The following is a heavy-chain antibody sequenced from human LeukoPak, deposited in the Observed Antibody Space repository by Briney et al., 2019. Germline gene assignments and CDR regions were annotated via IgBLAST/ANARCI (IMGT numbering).Heavy chain of an antibody. CDR1: GFTFSNAW. Sequence: PGGSLRLSCAASGFTFSNAWMSWVRQAPPKGLEWVGRIKSKTEGETTDYAAPEKGRLTISRDDSKNTLYLQMNSLKAEETAMFYCTTRSGTHIKYWGQGKLVTVSA. J-gene: IGHJ4*02. V-gene: IGHV3-15*01. D-gene: IGHD3-10*01. CDR2: IKSKTEGETT. CDR3: TTRSGTHIKY.